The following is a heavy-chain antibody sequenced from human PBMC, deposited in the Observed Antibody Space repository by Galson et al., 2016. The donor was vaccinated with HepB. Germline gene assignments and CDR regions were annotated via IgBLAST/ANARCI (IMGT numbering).Heavy chain of an antibody. V-gene: IGHV3-48*02. Sequence: SLRLSCAASGFIFSRYSMNWVRQAPGKGLEWVSYIVSGSDTIYYADSVKGRFTISRDNAKNSLYLQMIGLRDEDTAVYYCATVGQKWELMSWGQGTLVTVSS. D-gene: IGHD1-26*01. CDR2: IVSGSDTI. CDR1: GFIFSRYS. J-gene: IGHJ5*02. CDR3: ATVGQKWELMS.